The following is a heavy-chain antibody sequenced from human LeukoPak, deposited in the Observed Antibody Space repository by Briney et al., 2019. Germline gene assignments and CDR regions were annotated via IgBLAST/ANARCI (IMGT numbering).Heavy chain of an antibody. CDR3: ATEQWLAPPPDS. CDR2: INTDGTVT. Sequence: PGWSLRLSCAASGFTFSKYWMLWVRQAPGKGLESVSRINTDGTVTTYADSVKGRFTVSRDNADNTMFLQMNSVRDEDTAVYYCATEQWLAPPPDSWGQGTPVTVSS. D-gene: IGHD6-19*01. J-gene: IGHJ4*02. V-gene: IGHV3-74*01. CDR1: GFTFSKYW.